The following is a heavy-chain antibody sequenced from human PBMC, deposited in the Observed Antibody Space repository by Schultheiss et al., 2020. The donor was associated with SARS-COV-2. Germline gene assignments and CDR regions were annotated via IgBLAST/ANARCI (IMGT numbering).Heavy chain of an antibody. Sequence: SETLSLTCTVSGGSISSGGYYWSWIRQHPGKGLEWIGYIYYSGSTNYNPSLKSRVTISVDTSKNQFSLKLSSVTAADTAVYYCARAKSIAVAGTLITYYYYYGMDVWGQGTTVTVSS. V-gene: IGHV4-61*08. CDR2: IYYSGST. J-gene: IGHJ6*02. CDR1: GGSISSGGYY. D-gene: IGHD6-19*01. CDR3: ARAKSIAVAGTLITYYYYYGMDV.